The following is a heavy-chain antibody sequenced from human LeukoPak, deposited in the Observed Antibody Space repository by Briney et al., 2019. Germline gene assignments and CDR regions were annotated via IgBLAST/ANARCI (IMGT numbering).Heavy chain of an antibody. J-gene: IGHJ2*01. V-gene: IGHV3-7*05. CDR1: GYTYSSYL. CDR2: IKQDGREK. D-gene: IGHD4-17*01. Sequence: GGSLRLSCAASGYTYSSYLMSWVRQAPGKGLDWVANIKQDGREKYYVDSVKGRFTISRDNAKNSLYLQMNGLRAEDTAVYYCAGCGDFSYFDLWGRGTLVTVSS. CDR3: AGCGDFSYFDL.